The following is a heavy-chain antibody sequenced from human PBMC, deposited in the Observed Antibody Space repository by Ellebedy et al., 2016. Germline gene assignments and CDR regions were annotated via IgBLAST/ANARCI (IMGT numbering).Heavy chain of an antibody. CDR2: IVFSGTAT. D-gene: IGHD1-26*01. J-gene: IGHJ4*02. Sequence: GESLKISCAASGFIFNIAGMTWVRQAPGKGLEWVATIVFSGTATYYSDSLKGRFIVSRDNAKNSLYLQMNSLRAEDTAVYYCARDLGYYKFESWGQGTLVTVSS. CDR3: ARDLGYYKFES. CDR1: GFIFNIAG. V-gene: IGHV3-21*01.